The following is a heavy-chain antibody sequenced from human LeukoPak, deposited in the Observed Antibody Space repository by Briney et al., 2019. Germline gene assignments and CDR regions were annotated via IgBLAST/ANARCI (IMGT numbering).Heavy chain of an antibody. V-gene: IGHV4-59*12. J-gene: IGHJ4*02. CDR2: IYHSGST. CDR1: GGSISSYY. D-gene: IGHD3-10*01. CDR3: ARYYYGSGAFDY. Sequence: PSETLSLTCTVSGGSISSYYWSWIRQPPGKGLEWIGYIYHSGSTYYNPSLKSRVTISVDRSKNQFSLKLSSVTAADTAVYYCARYYYGSGAFDYWGQGTLVTVSS.